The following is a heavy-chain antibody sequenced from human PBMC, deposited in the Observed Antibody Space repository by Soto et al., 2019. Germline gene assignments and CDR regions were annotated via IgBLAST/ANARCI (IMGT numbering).Heavy chain of an antibody. CDR2: VSHDGSNK. J-gene: IGHJ4*02. CDR1: GFTFVKFG. V-gene: IGHV3-30-3*01. Sequence: GGSLRLSCAASGFTFVKFGMHWVRQAPGKGLEWVAVVSHDGSNKHYADSVKGRFTISRDNSKNTVYMQMNSLRVEDTAVYYCVRDWLNHYFDYWGQGALVTVSS. D-gene: IGHD3-22*01. CDR3: VRDWLNHYFDY.